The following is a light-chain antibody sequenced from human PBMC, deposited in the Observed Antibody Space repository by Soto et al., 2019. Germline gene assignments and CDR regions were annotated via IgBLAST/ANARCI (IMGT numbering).Light chain of an antibody. CDR1: QSIRNY. J-gene: IGKJ1*01. V-gene: IGKV1-39*01. CDR3: QHTDSTPQT. CDR2: AAS. Sequence: DIQMTQSPSSLSASVGDRVTISCRASQSIRNYVSWYQQKPGTAPKLLIRAASTLQSGVPSRFSGSGSGTDFTLTISSLQIEDFANYFCQHTDSTPQTFGPVTNVEI.